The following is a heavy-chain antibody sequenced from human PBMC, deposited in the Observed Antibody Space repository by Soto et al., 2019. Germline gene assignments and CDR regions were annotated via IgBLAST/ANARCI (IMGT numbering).Heavy chain of an antibody. CDR3: ARVPAHRVLWFGVYSYYMDV. J-gene: IGHJ6*03. Sequence: ASVKVSCKASGYTFTSYDINWVRQATGQGLEWMGWMNPNSGNTGYAQKFQGRVTMTRNTSISTAYMELSSLRSEDTAVYYCARVPAHRVLWFGVYSYYMDVRGKGTTVTVSS. CDR1: GYTFTSYD. V-gene: IGHV1-8*01. D-gene: IGHD3-10*01. CDR2: MNPNSGNT.